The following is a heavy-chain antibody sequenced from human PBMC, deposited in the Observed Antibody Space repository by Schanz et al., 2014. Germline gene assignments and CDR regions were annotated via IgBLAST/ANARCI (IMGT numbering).Heavy chain of an antibody. V-gene: IGHV3-30*14. J-gene: IGHJ4*02. D-gene: IGHD3-22*01. CDR2: ISYDGRNK. Sequence: QVQLVESGGGVVQPGRSLRLSCAAYGFTLSSYAMHWVRQAPGKGLEWVAVISYDGRNKYYADSVKGRFTVSRDSGQNSLYLQLNSLRAADTAVYYCARVHPYDPSCWGYFDYWGQGALVTVSS. CDR3: ARVHPYDPSCWGYFDY. CDR1: GFTLSSYA.